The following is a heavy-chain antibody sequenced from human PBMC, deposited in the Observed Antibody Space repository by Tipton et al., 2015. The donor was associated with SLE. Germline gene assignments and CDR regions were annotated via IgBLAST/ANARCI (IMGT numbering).Heavy chain of an antibody. Sequence: TLSLTCTVSGGSMKTYYWSWIRQPPGKGLEWIGEINDAEGANYNPSLESRVTISIDKSKNRFSLRVSSVTAADTAVYYCARDFFDFRFDPWGQGTLVTVSS. V-gene: IGHV4-34*01. CDR1: GGSMKTYY. CDR3: ARDFFDFRFDP. J-gene: IGHJ5*02. CDR2: INDAEGA. D-gene: IGHD3-3*01.